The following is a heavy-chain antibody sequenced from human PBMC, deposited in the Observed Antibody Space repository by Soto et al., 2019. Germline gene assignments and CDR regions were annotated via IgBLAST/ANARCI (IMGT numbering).Heavy chain of an antibody. J-gene: IGHJ4*02. CDR1: GYSFTSYW. Sequence: PGESLKISCKGSGYSFTSYWISWVRQMPGKGLEWMGRIDPSDSYTNYSPSFQGHVTISADKSISAAYLQWSSLKASDTAMYYCARLGGAVAATDYWGQGTLVTVSS. CDR3: ARLGGAVAATDY. V-gene: IGHV5-10-1*01. D-gene: IGHD6-19*01. CDR2: IDPSDSYT.